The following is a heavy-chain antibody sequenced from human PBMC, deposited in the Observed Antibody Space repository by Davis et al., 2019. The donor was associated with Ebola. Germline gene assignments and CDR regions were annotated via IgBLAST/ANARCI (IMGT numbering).Heavy chain of an antibody. Sequence: GESLKISCAASGFTFSSYWMSWVRQAPGKGLEWVAVISFDGSNKYYADSVKGRLTISRDNSKNTLYLQMNSLRAEDTAVYYCAKLGCTSSSCYTGNFYYYYGMGVWGQGTTVTVSS. D-gene: IGHD2-2*02. CDR2: ISFDGSNK. CDR1: GFTFSSYW. V-gene: IGHV3-30*18. J-gene: IGHJ6*02. CDR3: AKLGCTSSSCYTGNFYYYYGMGV.